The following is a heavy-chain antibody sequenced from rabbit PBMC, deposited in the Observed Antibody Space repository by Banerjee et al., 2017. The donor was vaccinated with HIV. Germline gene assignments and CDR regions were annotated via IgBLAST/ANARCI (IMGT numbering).Heavy chain of an antibody. Sequence: QEQLEESGGDLVKPEGSLTLTCKASGFTLSSYWMWWVRQAPGKGLEWIACIGAGSSGTTYYASWAKGRFTISKTSSTTVTLQMTSLTAADTATYFCARDLAGAIGWNFNLWGPGTL. CDR1: GFTLSSYW. CDR2: IGAGSSGTT. V-gene: IGHV1S45*01. D-gene: IGHD4-1*01. CDR3: ARDLAGAIGWNFNL. J-gene: IGHJ4*01.